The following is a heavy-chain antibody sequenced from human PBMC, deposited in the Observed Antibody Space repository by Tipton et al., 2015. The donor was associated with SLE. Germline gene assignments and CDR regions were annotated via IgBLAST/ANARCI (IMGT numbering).Heavy chain of an antibody. CDR2: INHSGST. D-gene: IGHD2-2*01. Sequence: TLSLTCTVSGYSISSDYYWGWIRQPPGKGLEWIGEINHSGSTSYNPSLKSRVTISVDTSKNQFSLKLSSVTAADTAVYYCARGRSTSLPMDVWGKGTTVTVSS. J-gene: IGHJ6*03. CDR1: GYSISSDYY. V-gene: IGHV4-38-2*02. CDR3: ARGRSTSLPMDV.